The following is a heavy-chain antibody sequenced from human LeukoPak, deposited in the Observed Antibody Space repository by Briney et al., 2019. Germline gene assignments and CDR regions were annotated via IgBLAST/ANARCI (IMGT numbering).Heavy chain of an antibody. D-gene: IGHD6-19*01. CDR1: GGSISSYY. Sequence: KASETLSLTCTVSGGSISSYYWSWIRQPPGKGLEWIGEINHSGSTNYNPSLKSRVTISVDTSKNQFSLKLSSVTAADTAVYYCARLDSSGWYLTYWGQGTLVTVSS. J-gene: IGHJ4*02. CDR3: ARLDSSGWYLTY. V-gene: IGHV4-34*01. CDR2: INHSGST.